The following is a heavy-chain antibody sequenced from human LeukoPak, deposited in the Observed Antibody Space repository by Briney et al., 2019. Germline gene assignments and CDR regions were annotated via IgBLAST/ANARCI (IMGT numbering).Heavy chain of an antibody. D-gene: IGHD6-25*01. V-gene: IGHV1-8*01. CDR2: MNPNSGNT. CDR3: ARGIPAAAGGNWFDP. CDR1: GYTFTSYD. J-gene: IGHJ5*02. Sequence: ASVKVSCKASGYTFTSYDINWVRQATGQGLEWMGRMNPNSGNTDYAQKFQGRVTMTSDTSISTAYMELSSLRSEDTAVYYCARGIPAAAGGNWFDPWGQGTLVTVSS.